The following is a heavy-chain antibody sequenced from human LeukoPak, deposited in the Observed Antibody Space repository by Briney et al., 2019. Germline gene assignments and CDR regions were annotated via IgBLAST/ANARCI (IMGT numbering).Heavy chain of an antibody. CDR3: ARRGSSGCFDF. CDR1: GLPFSSHG. V-gene: IGHV3-33*01. Sequence: PGGSLRLSCAASGLPFSSHGMHWVRQAPGKGLEWVAVIWYDGSKSYYTDSVKGRFTISRDNSKNMLYLQMNSLRVEDTGVYYCARRGSSGCFDFWGQGTLVTVSS. J-gene: IGHJ4*02. D-gene: IGHD6-19*01. CDR2: IWYDGSKS.